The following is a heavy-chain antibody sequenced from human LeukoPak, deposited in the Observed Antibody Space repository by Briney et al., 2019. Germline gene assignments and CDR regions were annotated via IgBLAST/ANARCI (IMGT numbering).Heavy chain of an antibody. D-gene: IGHD4-17*01. CDR1: GFTFSNYA. Sequence: GGSLRLSCAASGFTFSNYAMSWVRQAPGKGLEWVSAISGSGASPYYADSVKGRFTISRDNSKNTLYLQMNSLRAEDTAVYYCAKSATTVTSNFDYWGQGTLVTVSS. J-gene: IGHJ4*02. V-gene: IGHV3-23*01. CDR3: AKSATTVTSNFDY. CDR2: ISGSGASP.